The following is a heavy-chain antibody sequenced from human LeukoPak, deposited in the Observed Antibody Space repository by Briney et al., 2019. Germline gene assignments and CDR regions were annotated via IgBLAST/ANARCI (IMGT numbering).Heavy chain of an antibody. Sequence: SETLSLTCAVSGGSISSGGYSWSWIRQPPGKGLEWIGYIYHSGSTYYNPSLKSRVTISVDRSKNQFSLKLSSVTAADTAVYYCARSSGANFDYRGQGTLVTVSS. CDR3: ARSSGANFDY. D-gene: IGHD2-15*01. CDR2: IYHSGST. V-gene: IGHV4-30-2*01. CDR1: GGSISSGGYS. J-gene: IGHJ4*02.